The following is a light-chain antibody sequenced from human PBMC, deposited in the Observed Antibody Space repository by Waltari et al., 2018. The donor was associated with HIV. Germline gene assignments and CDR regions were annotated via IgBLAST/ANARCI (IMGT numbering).Light chain of an antibody. CDR2: KAY. V-gene: IGKV1-5*03. CDR3: QQYNSYRT. Sequence: DIQMTQSPSTLSASVGERVTITCRASQSISSWLAWYQQKPGKAPKLLIYKAYSLESGVPSRFSGSGSGTEFTLTISSLQPDDFATYYCQQYNSYRTFGQGTKVEIK. CDR1: QSISSW. J-gene: IGKJ1*01.